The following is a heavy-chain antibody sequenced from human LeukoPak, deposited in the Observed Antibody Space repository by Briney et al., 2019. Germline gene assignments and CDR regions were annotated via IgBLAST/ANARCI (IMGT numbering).Heavy chain of an antibody. CDR2: IKQDGSKK. CDR3: TRVGYIDEGVDY. CDR1: GFPFRSYW. Sequence: PGGSLRLSCVASGFPFRSYWMTWVRQAPGKGLEWVANIKQDGSKKSYVDSVKGRFTISRDNAKNSLYLQMNSLRAEDTAIYYCTRVGYIDEGVDYWGQGTLVTASS. J-gene: IGHJ4*02. V-gene: IGHV3-7*04. D-gene: IGHD5-24*01.